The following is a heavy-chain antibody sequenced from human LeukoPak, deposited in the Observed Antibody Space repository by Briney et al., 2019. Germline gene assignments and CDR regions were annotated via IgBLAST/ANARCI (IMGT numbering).Heavy chain of an antibody. Sequence: GASVKVSCKASGYTFTSYDINWVRQATGQGLEWMGWMNPNSGNTAYAQKFQGRVTMSRDTSISTAYMELSSLRSEDTAVCYCARLPKYSRPLDYWGQGTLVTVSS. D-gene: IGHD6-6*01. J-gene: IGHJ4*02. CDR2: MNPNSGNT. CDR3: ARLPKYSRPLDY. CDR1: GYTFTSYD. V-gene: IGHV1-8*01.